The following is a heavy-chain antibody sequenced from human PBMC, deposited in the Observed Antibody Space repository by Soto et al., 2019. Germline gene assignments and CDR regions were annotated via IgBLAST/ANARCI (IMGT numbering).Heavy chain of an antibody. CDR3: AKDGTSRDGYNLDY. Sequence: QRLSCAASGFTFSSYGMHWVRQAPGKGLEWVAVISYDGSNKYYADSVKGRFTISRDNSKNTLYLQMNSLRAEDTAVYYCAKDGTSRDGYNLDYWGQGTLVTVSS. D-gene: IGHD5-12*01. V-gene: IGHV3-30*18. CDR2: ISYDGSNK. J-gene: IGHJ4*02. CDR1: GFTFSSYG.